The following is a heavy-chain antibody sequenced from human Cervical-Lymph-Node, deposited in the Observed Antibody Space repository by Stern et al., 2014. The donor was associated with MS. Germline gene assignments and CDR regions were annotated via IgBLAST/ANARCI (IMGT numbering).Heavy chain of an antibody. J-gene: IGHJ4*02. D-gene: IGHD1/OR15-1a*01. CDR1: GFSLNTNAVG. CDR2: IYWDDDK. CDR3: VRRQSNWNKHLYYFDS. V-gene: IGHV2-5*02. Sequence: QVTLRESGPTLVKPRQTLTLTCTFSGFSLNTNAVGVGWIRQPPGKALEWLALIYWDDDKRYSPSLKSRPTISKDTPKTQVLLTMTNMDPVDPGTYYCVRRQSNWNKHLYYFDSWGQGTLVAVSS.